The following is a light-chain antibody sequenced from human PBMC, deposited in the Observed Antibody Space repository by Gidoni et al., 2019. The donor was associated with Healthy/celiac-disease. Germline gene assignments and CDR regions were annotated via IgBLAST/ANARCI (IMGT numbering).Light chain of an antibody. CDR1: QSSSSN. CDR2: GAS. CDR3: QQYYSTPRT. J-gene: IGKJ1*01. V-gene: IGKV3D-15*01. Sequence: EIVMTHSPATLSVPAGARATLSCRASQSSSSNLVWYQQKPGKAPRLLIYGASSRATGIPARFSGSGSGTDFTLTISSLQPEDFAAYYCQQYYSTPRTFGQGTKVEIK.